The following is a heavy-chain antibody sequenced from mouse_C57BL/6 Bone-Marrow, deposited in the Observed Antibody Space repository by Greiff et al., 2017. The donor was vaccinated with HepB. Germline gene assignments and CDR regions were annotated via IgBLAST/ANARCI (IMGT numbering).Heavy chain of an antibody. CDR2: INSDGGST. Sequence: EVQRVESGGGLVQPGESLKLSCESNEYEFPSHDMSWVRKTPEKRLELVAAINSDGGSTYYPDTMERRFIISRDNTKKTMYLQMSSLRSEDTALYYCARGWLLRDYYAMDYWGQGTSVTVSS. CDR3: ARGWLLRDYYAMDY. D-gene: IGHD2-3*01. J-gene: IGHJ4*01. V-gene: IGHV5-2*01. CDR1: EYEFPSHD.